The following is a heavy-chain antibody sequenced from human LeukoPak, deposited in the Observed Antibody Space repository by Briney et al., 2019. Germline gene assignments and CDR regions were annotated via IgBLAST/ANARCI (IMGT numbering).Heavy chain of an antibody. V-gene: IGHV4-30-4*01. CDR2: IYYSGST. J-gene: IGHJ2*01. Sequence: PSQTLSLTCTVSGGSISSGDYYWSWIRQPPGKGLEWIGYIYYSGSTYYNPSLKSRVTISVDTSKNQFSLKLSSVTAADTAVYYCARVRIVGATRLSGRVRYFDLWGRGTLVTVSS. D-gene: IGHD1-26*01. CDR3: ARVRIVGATRLSGRVRYFDL. CDR1: GGSISSGDYY.